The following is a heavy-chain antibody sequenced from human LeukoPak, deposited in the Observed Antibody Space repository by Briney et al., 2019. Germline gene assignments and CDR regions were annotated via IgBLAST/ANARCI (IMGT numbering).Heavy chain of an antibody. CDR1: GFIFTSYL. Sequence: GGSLRLSCAASGFIFTSYLMGWVRQAPGKGLEGVANINQGGSEKYYVDSVKGRFTISRDNAKNSLYLQMNSLRAEDTAVYYCARDRKAPPGYYGMDVWGQGTTVTVSS. J-gene: IGHJ6*02. D-gene: IGHD3-10*01. CDR2: INQGGSEK. CDR3: ARDRKAPPGYYGMDV. V-gene: IGHV3-7*01.